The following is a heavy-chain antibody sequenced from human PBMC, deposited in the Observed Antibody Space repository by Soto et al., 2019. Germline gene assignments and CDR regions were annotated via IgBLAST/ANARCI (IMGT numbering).Heavy chain of an antibody. CDR3: ARREVTTYYTYGMDV. CDR1: GYSFTSYW. CDR2: IDPSDSYT. V-gene: IGHV5-10-1*01. J-gene: IGHJ6*02. D-gene: IGHD4-17*01. Sequence: PGESLKISCKGSGYSFTSYWISWVRQMPGKGLEWMGRIDPSDSYTNYSPSFRGHVTISADKSISTAYLQWSSLKASDTAMYYCARREVTTYYTYGMDVWGPGTTVTVSS.